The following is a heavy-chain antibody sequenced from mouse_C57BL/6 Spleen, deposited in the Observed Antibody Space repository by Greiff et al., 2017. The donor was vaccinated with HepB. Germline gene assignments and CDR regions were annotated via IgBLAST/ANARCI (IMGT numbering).Heavy chain of an antibody. J-gene: IGHJ2*01. CDR1: GFTFSSYG. D-gene: IGHD3-2*02. CDR3: ARHGDSSGYDY. V-gene: IGHV5-6*01. Sequence: EVKLVESGGDLVKPGGSLKLSCAASGFTFSSYGMSWVRQTPDKRLEWVATISSGGSYTYYPDSVKGRFTISRDNAKNTLYLQMSSLKSEDTAMYYCARHGDSSGYDYWGQGTTLTVSS. CDR2: ISSGGSYT.